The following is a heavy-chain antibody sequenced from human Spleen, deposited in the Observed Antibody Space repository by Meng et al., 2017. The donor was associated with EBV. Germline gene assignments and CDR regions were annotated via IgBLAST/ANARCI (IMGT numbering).Heavy chain of an antibody. CDR3: ARWWSGYFDY. V-gene: IGHV3-11*01. J-gene: IGHJ4*02. D-gene: IGHD2-15*01. CDR2: ITTSGIIT. Sequence: QVPLGGSVGCLVAAGAYLRLSCAVSGFKFIDYYMSLIRPAPGEGLVWVSYITTSGIITYYADSVKGRFAISRDNAKNSLYLQMDNLRAEDTAVYYCARWWSGYFDYWGQGTLVTVSS. CDR1: GFKFIDYY.